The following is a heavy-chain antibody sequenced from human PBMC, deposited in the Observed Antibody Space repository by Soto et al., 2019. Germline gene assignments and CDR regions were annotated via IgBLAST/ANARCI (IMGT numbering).Heavy chain of an antibody. CDR3: ARDLAAGDL. V-gene: IGHV1-46*01. Sequence: ASVKVSCKASGYTFINYYIHWVRQAPGQGLEWMAIINPMGGSTNYGQEFQGRVTLTSDTSTSTVYMELSSLRFEDTALFYWARDLAAGDLWGQGTLVTVSS. CDR2: INPMGGST. D-gene: IGHD6-13*01. CDR1: GYTFINYY. J-gene: IGHJ5*02.